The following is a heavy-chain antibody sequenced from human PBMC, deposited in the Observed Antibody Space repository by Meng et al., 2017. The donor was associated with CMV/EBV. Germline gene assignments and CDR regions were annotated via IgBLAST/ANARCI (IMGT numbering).Heavy chain of an antibody. CDR2: ISYDGSNK. CDR3: ARAGPTYYDFWSGYYTDYYYGMDV. D-gene: IGHD3-3*01. Sequence: GESLKISCAASGFTFSSYAMHWVRQAPGKGLEWVAVISYDGSNKYYADSVKGRFTISRDNSKNTLYLQMNSLRAEDTAVYYCARAGPTYYDFWSGYYTDYYYGMDVWGQGTTVTVSS. CDR1: GFTFSSYA. V-gene: IGHV3-30-3*01. J-gene: IGHJ6*02.